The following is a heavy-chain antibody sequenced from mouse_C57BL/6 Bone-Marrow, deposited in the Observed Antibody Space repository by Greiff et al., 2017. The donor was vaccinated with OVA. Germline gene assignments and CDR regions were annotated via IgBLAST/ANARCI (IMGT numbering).Heavy chain of an antibody. D-gene: IGHD1-1*01. J-gene: IGHJ2*02. V-gene: IGHV1-9*01. Sequence: QVQLQQSGAELMKPGASVKLSCKATGYTFTGYWIEWVQQRPGTGLEWIGEILPGSGSTNYTEKFKGKATSTADTSSNTPCMQLSSLTTEYSDIYYCARARVITTVPFDYWGQGTSLTVSS. CDR2: ILPGSGST. CDR3: ARARVITTVPFDY. CDR1: GYTFTGYW.